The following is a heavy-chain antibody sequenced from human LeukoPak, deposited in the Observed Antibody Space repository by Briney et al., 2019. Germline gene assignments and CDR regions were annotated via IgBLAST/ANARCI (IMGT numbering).Heavy chain of an antibody. V-gene: IGHV3-30*02. J-gene: IGHJ3*02. CDR1: GFTFSSYS. Sequence: GGSLRLSCAASGFTFSSYSMHWVRQAPGKGLEWVAFIRYVGSNKYYADSVKGRFTISRDNSKNTLYLQMNSLRAEDTAVYYCAKYWDSTYAFDIWGQGTMVTVSS. CDR3: AKYWDSTYAFDI. D-gene: IGHD2/OR15-2a*01. CDR2: IRYVGSNK.